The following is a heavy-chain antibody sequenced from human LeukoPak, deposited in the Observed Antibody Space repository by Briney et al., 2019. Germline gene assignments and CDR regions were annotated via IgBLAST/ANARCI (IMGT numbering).Heavy chain of an antibody. CDR2: IFYNEGT. D-gene: IGHD4-17*01. Sequence: SETLSLTCTVSSGSFRTYYWSWIRQPPGKGLEWIGYIFYNEGTSYNPSLKSRVTISVDTSKNQFSLQLNSVTPEDTAVYYCARERPTTVTRTFRNDAFDIWGQGTMVTVSS. V-gene: IGHV4-59*12. CDR3: ARERPTTVTRTFRNDAFDI. J-gene: IGHJ3*02. CDR1: SGSFRTYY.